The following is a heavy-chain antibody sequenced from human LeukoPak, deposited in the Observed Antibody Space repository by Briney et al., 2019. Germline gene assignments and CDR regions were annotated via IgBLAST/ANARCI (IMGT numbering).Heavy chain of an antibody. CDR3: ASFGGSGWYYFDY. CDR2: INPNSGGT. J-gene: IGHJ4*02. CDR1: GYTLTGYY. V-gene: IGHV1-2*02. Sequence: GASVKVSCKASGYTLTGYYIHWVRHAPGQGLEWMGWINPNSGGTNYAQKFQGRVTMTRDTSIRTAYMELSRMRSDDTAVYYCASFGGSGWYYFDYWGQGTLVTVSS. D-gene: IGHD6-19*01.